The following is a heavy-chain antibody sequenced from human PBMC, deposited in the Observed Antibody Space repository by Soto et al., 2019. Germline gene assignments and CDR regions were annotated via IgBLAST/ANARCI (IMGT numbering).Heavy chain of an antibody. CDR2: VSPNSGNT. V-gene: IGHV1-8*01. Sequence: QVQLVQSGTEVKKPGASVKVSCKASGYTFTDYDINWVRQAPGQGLEWMGWVSPNSGNTVYAQKFQDRVTMTRDTSISTAYMELNNLRFEDTAMYYCARGRFYSETGTWFAFWGQGTPVTVSS. CDR1: GYTFTDYD. D-gene: IGHD2-21*01. J-gene: IGHJ5*01. CDR3: ARGRFYSETGTWFAF.